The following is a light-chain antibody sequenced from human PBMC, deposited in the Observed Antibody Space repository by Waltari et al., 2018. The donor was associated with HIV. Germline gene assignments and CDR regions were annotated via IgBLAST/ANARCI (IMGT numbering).Light chain of an antibody. CDR3: AAWDDSLNAHWV. V-gene: IGLV1-44*01. CDR1: SSNIGRNT. CDR2: SDT. J-gene: IGLJ3*02. Sequence: TMSCSGSSSNIGRNTVNWYQQLPGTAPKILIFSDTQRPSGVPDRFSGSKSGTSASLAISGLQSEDEGDYYCAAWDDSLNAHWVFGGGTRVTVL.